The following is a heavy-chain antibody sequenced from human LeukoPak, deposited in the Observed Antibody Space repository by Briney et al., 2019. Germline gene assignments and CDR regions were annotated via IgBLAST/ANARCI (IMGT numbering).Heavy chain of an antibody. V-gene: IGHV4-4*07. D-gene: IGHD6-13*01. CDR2: IYTSGSTP. J-gene: IGHJ3*02. CDR1: GGSINSYY. Sequence: PSETLSLTCTVSGGSINSYYWSWIRQSAGKGLEWIGRIYTSGSTPDYSPSLKSRVTMSVDTSKNQFSLKLSSVTAADTAVYYCARDGAATIPNAFDIWGQGTMVTVSS. CDR3: ARDGAATIPNAFDI.